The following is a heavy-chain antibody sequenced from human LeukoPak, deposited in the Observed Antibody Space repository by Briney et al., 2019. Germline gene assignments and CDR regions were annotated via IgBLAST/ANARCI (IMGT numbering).Heavy chain of an antibody. V-gene: IGHV3-48*04. Sequence: PGGSLRLSCAASGFTFDDYTMHWVRQAPGKGLEWISYISSSSSTMYYADSVKGRFTISRDNAKNSLYLQMNSLRAEDTAVYYCARDRGVGAPYYFDYWGQGTLVTVSS. CDR2: ISSSSSTM. CDR1: GFTFDDYT. CDR3: ARDRGVGAPYYFDY. J-gene: IGHJ4*02. D-gene: IGHD1-26*01.